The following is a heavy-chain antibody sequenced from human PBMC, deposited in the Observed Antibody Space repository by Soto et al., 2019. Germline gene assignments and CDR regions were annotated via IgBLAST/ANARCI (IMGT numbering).Heavy chain of an antibody. CDR2: IDPSDSYT. Sequence: GESLKISCEGSGYQFTNYWINWVRQMPGKGLEWMGRIDPSDSYTNYSPSFEGHVTFLADRSLSTAYVQWSSLKASDTAIYYCGRQGGDGYNIDYWGQGTLVTVSS. CDR3: GRQGGDGYNIDY. J-gene: IGHJ4*02. D-gene: IGHD3-16*01. V-gene: IGHV5-10-1*01. CDR1: GYQFTNYW.